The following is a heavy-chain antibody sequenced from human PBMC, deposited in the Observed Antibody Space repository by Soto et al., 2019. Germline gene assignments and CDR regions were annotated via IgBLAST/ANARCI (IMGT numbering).Heavy chain of an antibody. CDR3: ARSAGWYAVHS. V-gene: IGHV4-4*02. CDR2: IHHSGST. Sequence: QVQLQESGPGLVKPSWTLSLTCAVSAVSISSGSFWGWFRQPPVKGLEWIGDIHHSGSTNYNPSLKSRVTIAVDTSKNHFSLKLNSVTAADTAVYYCARSAGWYAVHSWGQGILVIVSS. CDR1: AVSISSGSF. J-gene: IGHJ4*02. D-gene: IGHD6-19*01.